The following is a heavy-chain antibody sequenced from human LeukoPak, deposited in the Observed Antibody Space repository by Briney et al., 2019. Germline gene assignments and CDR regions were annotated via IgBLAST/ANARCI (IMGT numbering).Heavy chain of an antibody. Sequence: GGSLRLSCAASGFTFSSYEMHWVRQAPGKGLEWVSYISSSGSTIYYADSVKGRFTISRDNDKNSLYLQMNSLRAEDTAVYYCARDIYYDSSGYYVYWGQGTLVTVSS. V-gene: IGHV3-48*03. CDR2: ISSSGSTI. J-gene: IGHJ4*02. CDR1: GFTFSSYE. D-gene: IGHD3-22*01. CDR3: ARDIYYDSSGYYVY.